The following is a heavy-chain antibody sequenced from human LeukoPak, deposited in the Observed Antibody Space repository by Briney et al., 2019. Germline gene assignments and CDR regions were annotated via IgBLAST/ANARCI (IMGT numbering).Heavy chain of an antibody. V-gene: IGHV3-72*01. J-gene: IGHJ3*02. Sequence: GGSLRLTCAASGFTFSDHYMDWVRQAPGKGLEWVGRTRTKANSYTTEYAASVKGRFSISRDDSKNSLYLQMNSLKTEDTAVYYCARVGRYFDAFDIWGQGTMVTVSS. CDR3: ARVGRYFDAFDI. CDR1: GFTFSDHY. CDR2: TRTKANSYTT. D-gene: IGHD1-26*01.